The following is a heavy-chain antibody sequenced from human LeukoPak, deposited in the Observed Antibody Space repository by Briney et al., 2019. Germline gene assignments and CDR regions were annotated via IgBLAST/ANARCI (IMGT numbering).Heavy chain of an antibody. J-gene: IGHJ4*02. CDR1: GGFISSYY. Sequence: SETLSLTCTVSGGFISSYYWSWIRQPPGKGLEWIGYIYYTGNTNYNPSLKSRVTISIDTSKNQFSLKMRSATAADTAVYYCAREAVSTRAFDYWGQGSLVTVSS. CDR2: IYYTGNT. CDR3: AREAVSTRAFDY. D-gene: IGHD5/OR15-5a*01. V-gene: IGHV4-59*12.